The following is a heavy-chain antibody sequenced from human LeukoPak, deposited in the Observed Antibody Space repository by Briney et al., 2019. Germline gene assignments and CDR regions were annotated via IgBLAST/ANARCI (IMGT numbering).Heavy chain of an antibody. CDR1: GFTFSGYA. D-gene: IGHD2/OR15-2a*01. CDR2: ISGSGGST. Sequence: HPGRSLRLSCAASGFTFSGYAMSWVRQAPGKGREWVSAISGSGGSTYYADSVKGRFTISRDNSKNTLYLQMNSLRAEDTAVYYCAKTILSFQHWGQGTLVTVSS. J-gene: IGHJ1*01. V-gene: IGHV3-23*01. CDR3: AKTILSFQH.